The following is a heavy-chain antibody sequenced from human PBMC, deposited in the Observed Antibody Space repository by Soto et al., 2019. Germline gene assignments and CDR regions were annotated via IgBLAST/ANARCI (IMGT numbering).Heavy chain of an antibody. J-gene: IGHJ5*02. D-gene: IGHD6-6*01. V-gene: IGHV1-8*01. CDR1: GYTFTSYH. Sequence: QVQLVQSGAEVKKPGASVKVSCKGSGYTFTSYHINWVRQATGQGLEWMGWMNPNSGNTGYAHTLQGRVTMTWDTSISAAYMELSSLRFEDTAMYYCARGHISSTKNWLDPWGQGTLVTVSS. CDR2: MNPNSGNT. CDR3: ARGHISSTKNWLDP.